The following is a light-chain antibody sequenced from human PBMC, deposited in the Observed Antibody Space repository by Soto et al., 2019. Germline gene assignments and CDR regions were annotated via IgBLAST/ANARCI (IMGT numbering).Light chain of an antibody. CDR2: GAS. Sequence: EIVMTQSPATLSVSPGERATLSCRASQSISSNLAWYQQKPGQAPSLLIYGASARATGIPARFSGSGSGTEFTLTISSLQSEDYAVYYCQLYNNWPFTSGQGTNLEIK. V-gene: IGKV3-15*01. J-gene: IGKJ2*01. CDR3: QLYNNWPFT. CDR1: QSISSN.